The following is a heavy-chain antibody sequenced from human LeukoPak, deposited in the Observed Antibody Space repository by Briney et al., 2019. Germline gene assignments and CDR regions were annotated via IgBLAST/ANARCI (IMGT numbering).Heavy chain of an antibody. CDR2: ISAYNGNT. D-gene: IGHD3-3*01. CDR3: ARDDRWAYYDFWSGYYTEQYYYYGMDV. CDR1: GYTFTSYG. J-gene: IGHJ6*02. Sequence: GASVKVSCKASGYTFTSYGISWVRQAPGQGLEWMGWISAYNGNTNYAQKLQGRVTMTTDTSTSTAYMELRSLRSDDTAVYYCARDDRWAYYDFWSGYYTEQYYYYGMDVWGQGTTVTVSS. V-gene: IGHV1-18*01.